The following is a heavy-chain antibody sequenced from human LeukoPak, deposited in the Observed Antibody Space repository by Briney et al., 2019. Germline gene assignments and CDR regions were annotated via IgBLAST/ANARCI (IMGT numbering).Heavy chain of an antibody. D-gene: IGHD6-19*01. J-gene: IGHJ4*02. CDR1: GYTFTSYY. CDR3: ARDRITSGWAGYFDY. V-gene: IGHV1-46*01. Sequence: ASVKVSCKASGYTFTSYYMHWVRQAPGQGLEWMGIINPSGGSTSYAQKFQGRVTMTRDTSTSTVYMELSSLRSEDTAVYYCARDRITSGWAGYFDYWGRGTLVTVSS. CDR2: INPSGGST.